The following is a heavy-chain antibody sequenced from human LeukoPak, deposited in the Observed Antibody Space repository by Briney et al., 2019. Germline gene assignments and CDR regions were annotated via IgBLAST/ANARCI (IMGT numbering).Heavy chain of an antibody. CDR1: GGSLSGYY. J-gene: IGHJ4*02. V-gene: IGHV4-34*01. Sequence: SETLSLTCAVYGGSLSGYYWSWIRQPPGKGLEWIGEINHSGSTNYNPSLKSRVTISVDTSKNQFSLKLSSVTAADTAVYYCARGRITIFGVVAIEYYFDYWGQGTLVTVSS. CDR2: INHSGST. D-gene: IGHD3-3*01. CDR3: ARGRITIFGVVAIEYYFDY.